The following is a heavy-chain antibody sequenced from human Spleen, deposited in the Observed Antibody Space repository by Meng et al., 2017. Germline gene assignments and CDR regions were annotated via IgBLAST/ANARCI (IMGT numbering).Heavy chain of an antibody. CDR2: ISSSGSTI. V-gene: IGHV3-48*03. Sequence: GGSLRLSCAASGFTFSSYEMNWVRQAPGKGLEWVSYISSSGSTIYYADSVKGQFTISRDNAKNSLYLQMNSLRAEDTAVYYCARDLYDSSGYSDPSFDYWGQGTLVTVSS. CDR3: ARDLYDSSGYSDPSFDY. CDR1: GFTFSSYE. D-gene: IGHD3-22*01. J-gene: IGHJ4*02.